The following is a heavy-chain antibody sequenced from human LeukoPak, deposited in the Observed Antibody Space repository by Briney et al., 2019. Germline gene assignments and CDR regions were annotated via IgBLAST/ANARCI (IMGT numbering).Heavy chain of an antibody. CDR1: GVTFRSYA. D-gene: IGHD1-26*01. CDR3: AKVISSGSYYYFDY. J-gene: IGHJ4*02. V-gene: IGHV3-23*01. CDR2: ISGSGRDT. Sequence: RPGGSLRLSCAASGVTFRSYAMSWVCQAPGKGLEWVSAISGSGRDTYYADSVKGRFTISRDTSKNTLYLQMNTLRAEDTAVYYCAKVISSGSYYYFDYWGQGTPVTVSS.